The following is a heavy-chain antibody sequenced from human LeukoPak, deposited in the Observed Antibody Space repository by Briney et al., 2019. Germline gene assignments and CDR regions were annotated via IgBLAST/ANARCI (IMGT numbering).Heavy chain of an antibody. CDR1: GFTFSSYG. J-gene: IGHJ6*03. CDR3: AKANAYYYYYYMDV. CDR2: IRYDGSNK. Sequence: QSGGSLRLSCAASGFTFSSYGMHWVRQAPGKGLEWVAFIRYDGSNKYYADSVKGRFTISRDNSKNTLYLQMNSLRAEDTAVYYCAKANAYYYYYYMDVWGKGTTVTISS. V-gene: IGHV3-30*02.